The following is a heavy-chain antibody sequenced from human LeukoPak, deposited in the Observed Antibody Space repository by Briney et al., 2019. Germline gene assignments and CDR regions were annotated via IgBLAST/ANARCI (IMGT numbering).Heavy chain of an antibody. CDR1: GGSISSSSYY. CDR2: IYYSGST. V-gene: IGHV4-39*07. J-gene: IGHJ4*02. CDR3: ARLGPGGHGESDY. D-gene: IGHD3-10*01. Sequence: SETLSLTCTVSGGSISSSSYYWGWIRQPPGKGLEWIGSIYYSGSTNYNPSLKSRVTISVDTSKTQFSLKLTSVTAADTAVYYCARLGPGGHGESDYWGQGTLVTVSS.